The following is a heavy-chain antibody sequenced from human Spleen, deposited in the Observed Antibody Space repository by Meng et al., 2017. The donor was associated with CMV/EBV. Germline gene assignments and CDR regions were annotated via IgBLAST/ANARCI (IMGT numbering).Heavy chain of an antibody. CDR1: GGSVSSGSYY. CDR3: ARHLWDPQSVAIFGVIIPPFDY. Sequence: SETLSLTCTVSGGSVSSGSYYWSWIRQPPGKGLEWIGYIYYSGSTKYNPSLKSRLTISIDTSKNHFSLKLSSVTAADTAVYYCARHLWDPQSVAIFGVIIPPFDYWGLGSLVTVSS. J-gene: IGHJ4*02. D-gene: IGHD3-3*01. CDR2: IYYSGST. V-gene: IGHV4-61*03.